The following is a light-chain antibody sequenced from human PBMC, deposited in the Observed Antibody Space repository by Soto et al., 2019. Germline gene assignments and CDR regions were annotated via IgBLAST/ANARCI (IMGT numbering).Light chain of an antibody. V-gene: IGKV3-20*01. CDR1: QSLSSSY. Sequence: EIVLTQSPGTLSLSPGERATLSCRASQSLSSSYLAWYQQKPGQAPRLLTYGASSSATGIPDRFSGSGSGTDFTLTISRLEPEDFAVYYCQQYGNSLTFGGGTKVEIK. J-gene: IGKJ4*01. CDR3: QQYGNSLT. CDR2: GAS.